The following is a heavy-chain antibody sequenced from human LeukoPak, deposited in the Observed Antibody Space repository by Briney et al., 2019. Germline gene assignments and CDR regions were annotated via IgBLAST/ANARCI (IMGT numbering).Heavy chain of an antibody. D-gene: IGHD1-20*01. J-gene: IGHJ6*02. Sequence: PSETLSLTCTVSGGSISSYYWSWIRQPPGKGLEWIGYIYYSGSTNYNPSLKSRVTISVDTSKNQFSLKLSSVTAADTAVYYCATCNWNYGMDVWGQGTTVTVSS. CDR3: ATCNWNYGMDV. CDR1: GGSISSYY. CDR2: IYYSGST. V-gene: IGHV4-59*01.